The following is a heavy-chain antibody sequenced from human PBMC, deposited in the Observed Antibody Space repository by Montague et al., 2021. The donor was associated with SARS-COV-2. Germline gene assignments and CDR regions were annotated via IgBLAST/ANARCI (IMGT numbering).Heavy chain of an antibody. Sequence: SLRLSCAASGFTFSSYAMHWVRQAPGKGLEWVAVISYDGSNKYYADSVKGRFTISRDNSKNTLCLQMNSLRAEDTAVYYCARDILDYGMDVWGQGTTVTVSS. CDR1: GFTFSSYA. V-gene: IGHV3-30-3*01. D-gene: IGHD3-9*01. CDR3: ARDILDYGMDV. CDR2: ISYDGSNK. J-gene: IGHJ6*02.